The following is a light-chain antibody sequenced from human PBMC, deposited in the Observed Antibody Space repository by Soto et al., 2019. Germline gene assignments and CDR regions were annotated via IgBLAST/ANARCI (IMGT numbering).Light chain of an antibody. CDR3: QQYSNWPRT. J-gene: IGKJ1*01. V-gene: IGKV3-15*01. CDR2: GAS. Sequence: EIVMTQSPANLSVSPGERATLSCRASQSVSINLAWYQQKPGQAPRVLIYGASTRATGIPARFSGSGSGTEFTLTISSLRSEDFAVYYCQQYSNWPRTFGQGTKVEIK. CDR1: QSVSIN.